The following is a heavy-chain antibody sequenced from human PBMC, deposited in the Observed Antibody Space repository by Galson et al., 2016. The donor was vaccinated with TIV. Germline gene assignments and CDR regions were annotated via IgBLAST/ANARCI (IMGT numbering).Heavy chain of an antibody. J-gene: IGHJ4*02. V-gene: IGHV1-18*01. CDR3: ASSGYSSSWWTFDY. CDR2: ISTDNGNT. D-gene: IGHD6-13*01. CDR1: GYTFISYG. Sequence: SVKVSCKASGYTFISYGISWVRQAPGQGLEWMGWISTDNGNTKYAQKVQDRLTMTTDTSASTAYMELSSLRSEDTAVYYCASSGYSSSWWTFDYWGQGALVTVSS.